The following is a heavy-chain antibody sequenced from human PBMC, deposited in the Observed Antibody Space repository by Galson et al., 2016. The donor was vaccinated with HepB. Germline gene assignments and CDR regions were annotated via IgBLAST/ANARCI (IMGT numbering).Heavy chain of an antibody. CDR1: GISFSTYS. V-gene: IGHV3-21*01. CDR2: ITSSSSSI. J-gene: IGHJ4*02. D-gene: IGHD2-15*01. Sequence: SLRLSCAASGISFSTYSMNWVRQAPGKGLEWVSSITSSSSSIYYADSVKGRFTISRDNAKNSLYLQMNSLRAEDTAVYYCAKPYCSGGTCYHFDYWGQGTLVTVSS. CDR3: AKPYCSGGTCYHFDY.